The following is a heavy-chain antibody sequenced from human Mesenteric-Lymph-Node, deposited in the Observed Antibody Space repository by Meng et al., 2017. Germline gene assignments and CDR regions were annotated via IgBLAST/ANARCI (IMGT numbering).Heavy chain of an antibody. CDR1: GGPINSSSYY. Sequence: QVQLEESGPGLVSTSETLSLTCTVSGGPINSSSYYWGWIRQPPGKGLEWIGSIYYSGRTYYNPSLKSRVTISVDTSKNQFSLKLSSVTAADTAVHYCARGFLSFVRVFDYWGQGTLVTVSS. CDR2: IYYSGRT. D-gene: IGHD2/OR15-2a*01. CDR3: ARGFLSFVRVFDY. V-gene: IGHV4-39*07. J-gene: IGHJ4*02.